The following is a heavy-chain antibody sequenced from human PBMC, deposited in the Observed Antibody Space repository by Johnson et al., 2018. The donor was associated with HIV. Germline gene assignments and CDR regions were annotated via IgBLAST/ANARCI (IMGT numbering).Heavy chain of an antibody. Sequence: VQLVESGGGLVQPGGSLRLSCAASGFTFSSYWMSWIRQAPGKGLEWVSGINWNGGNTNYVDSVKGRLTISRDNGKKSLHLQMNSLRAEDTALYYCAKDKGAAAGYDAFDIWGQGTMVTVSS. D-gene: IGHD6-13*01. CDR2: INWNGGNT. CDR3: AKDKGAAAGYDAFDI. J-gene: IGHJ3*02. V-gene: IGHV3-20*04. CDR1: GFTFSSYW.